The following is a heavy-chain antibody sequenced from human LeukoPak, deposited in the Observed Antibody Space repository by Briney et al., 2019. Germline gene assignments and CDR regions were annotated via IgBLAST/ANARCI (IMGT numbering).Heavy chain of an antibody. CDR3: AGLDYYYGMDV. V-gene: IGHV4-59*08. CDR2: IYYSGST. CDR1: GVSVSSYY. J-gene: IGHJ6*02. Sequence: SETLCLTYTVSGVSVSSYYWSWIRQPPGKGLEWIGYIYYSGSTNYNPSLKSRVTISVDTSKNQFSLKLSSVTAADTAVYNCAGLDYYYGMDVWGQGTTVTVSS.